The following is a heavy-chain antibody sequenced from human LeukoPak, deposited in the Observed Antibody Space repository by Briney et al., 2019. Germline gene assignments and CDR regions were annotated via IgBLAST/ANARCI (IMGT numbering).Heavy chain of an antibody. Sequence: ASVQVSCKASGYTFPGYYMHWVRQAPGQGLEWMGWINPNSGGTNYAQKFQGRVTMTRDTSISTAYMELSRLRSDDTAVYYCARDSRYCSGGSCFFWFDPWGQGTLVTVPS. CDR2: INPNSGGT. J-gene: IGHJ5*02. CDR3: ARDSRYCSGGSCFFWFDP. D-gene: IGHD2-15*01. V-gene: IGHV1-2*02. CDR1: GYTFPGYY.